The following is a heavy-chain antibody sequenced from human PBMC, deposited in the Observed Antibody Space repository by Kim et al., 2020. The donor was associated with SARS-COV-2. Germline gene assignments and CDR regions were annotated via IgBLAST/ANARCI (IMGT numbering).Heavy chain of an antibody. J-gene: IGHJ5*02. Sequence: SETLSLTCTVSGGSISSSSYYWGWIRQPPGKGLEWIGSIYYSGSTYYNPSLKSRVTISVDTSKNQFSLKLSSVTAADTAVYYCARHSDSSSWQHLDPWGQRTLVTVSS. CDR2: IYYSGST. V-gene: IGHV4-39*01. D-gene: IGHD6-13*01. CDR1: GGSISSSSYY. CDR3: ARHSDSSSWQHLDP.